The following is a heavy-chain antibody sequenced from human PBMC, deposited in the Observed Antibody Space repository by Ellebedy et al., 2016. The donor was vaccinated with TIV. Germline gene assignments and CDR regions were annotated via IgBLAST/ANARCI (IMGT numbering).Heavy chain of an antibody. V-gene: IGHV1-69*13. CDR1: GGTFSRYA. CDR2: IIPIFGTA. Sequence: SVKVSXXASGGTFSRYAISWVRQAPGQGLEWMGGIIPIFGTANYAQKFQGRVTITADESTSTAYMELSSLRSEETAVYYCARDDGIAARPENTWGQGTLVTVSS. J-gene: IGHJ5*02. CDR3: ARDDGIAARPENT. D-gene: IGHD6-6*01.